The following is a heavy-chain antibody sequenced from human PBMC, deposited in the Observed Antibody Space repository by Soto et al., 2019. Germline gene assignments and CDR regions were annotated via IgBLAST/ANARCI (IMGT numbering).Heavy chain of an antibody. CDR2: ISGSGGST. CDR3: AKDFVPGGYDIGWFDP. V-gene: IGHV3-23*01. Sequence: GGSLRLSCAASGFTFSSYAMSWVRQAPGKGLEWVSAISGSGGSTYYADSVKGRFTISRDNSKNTLYLQMNSLRAEDTAVYYCAKDFVPGGYDIGWFDPWGQGTLVTVSS. CDR1: GFTFSSYA. D-gene: IGHD5-12*01. J-gene: IGHJ5*02.